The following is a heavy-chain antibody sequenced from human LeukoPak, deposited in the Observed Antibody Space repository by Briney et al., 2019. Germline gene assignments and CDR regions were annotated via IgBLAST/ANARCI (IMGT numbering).Heavy chain of an antibody. J-gene: IGHJ3*02. CDR2: VNHTGGI. CDR1: GGSFSGYS. D-gene: IGHD2/OR15-2a*01. Sequence: PSETLSLTCAVLGGSFSGYSWSGIRQPPGKGGEWIGEVNHTGGITYNPSLKSRVTISLDTSKKQFSLKLSAVTAADTAVYYCARQYTFDMWGQGTRVTVSA. CDR3: ARQYTFDM. V-gene: IGHV4-34*01.